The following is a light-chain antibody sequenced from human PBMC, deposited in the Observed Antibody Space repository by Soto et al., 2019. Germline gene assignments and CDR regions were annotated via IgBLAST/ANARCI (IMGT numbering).Light chain of an antibody. CDR3: QQYNNWLMLS. V-gene: IGKV3-15*01. CDR2: GAS. CDR1: QSVSSN. Sequence: EIVMTQSPAILSVSPGERATLSCRASQSVSSNLAWYQQKPCQTPRLLIYGASTRATGIPARFSGSGSGTEFTLTISSLQSEDFAIYYCQQYNNWLMLSFGGGTKLDIK. J-gene: IGKJ4*01.